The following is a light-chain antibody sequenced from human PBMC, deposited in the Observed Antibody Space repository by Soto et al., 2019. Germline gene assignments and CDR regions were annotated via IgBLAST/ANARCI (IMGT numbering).Light chain of an antibody. J-gene: IGKJ5*01. V-gene: IGKV1D-12*01. CDR3: QQASSFPPT. CDR2: AAS. Sequence: DIPMTQSPSSVSASVGDRVTITCRASQAISTWLAWYQQKPGTAPKLLIFAASSLQTGVPSRFSGSGSGTEFTLTISSLQPEDFATYYCQQASSFPPTFGQGTRLEIK. CDR1: QAISTW.